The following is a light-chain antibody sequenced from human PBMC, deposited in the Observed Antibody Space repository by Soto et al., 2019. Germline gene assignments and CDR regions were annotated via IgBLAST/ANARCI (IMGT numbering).Light chain of an antibody. CDR1: SSDVGAYTS. CDR3: TSYTSDNRSYV. V-gene: IGLV2-14*01. J-gene: IGLJ1*01. CDR2: EVS. Sequence: LTQPASVSGSPGQSITISCTGTSSDVGAYTSVSWYQQHPGKAPKLMIYEVSNRPSGVSNRFSGSKSANTASLTISGLQAEDEAHYYCTSYTSDNRSYVFGTGTKVTVL.